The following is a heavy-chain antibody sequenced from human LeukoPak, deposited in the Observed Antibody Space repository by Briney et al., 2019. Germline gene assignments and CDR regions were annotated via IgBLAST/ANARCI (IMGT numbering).Heavy chain of an antibody. D-gene: IGHD6-19*01. CDR3: ARRSIAVAGDYYYYGMDV. Sequence: PSESLSLTCTVSGGSISSSSYYWGWIRQPPGKGLEWIGSIYYSGSTYYNPSLKSRVTISVDTSKNQFSLKLSSVTAADTAVYYCARRSIAVAGDYYYYGMDVWGQGTTVTVSS. V-gene: IGHV4-39*01. CDR2: IYYSGST. CDR1: GGSISSSSYY. J-gene: IGHJ6*02.